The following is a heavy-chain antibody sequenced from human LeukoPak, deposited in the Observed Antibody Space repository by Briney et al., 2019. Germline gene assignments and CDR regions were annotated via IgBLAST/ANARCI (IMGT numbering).Heavy chain of an antibody. CDR1: GFTFSDYY. Sequence: PGGSLRLSCAASGFTFSDYYMSWIRQAPGKGLEWVSYISSSGSTIYYADSVKGRFTISRDNCKNTLYLQMNSLRAEDTAVYYCARLGFFGVSYRYYFDYWGQGTLVTVSS. V-gene: IGHV3-11*01. CDR2: ISSSGSTI. CDR3: ARLGFFGVSYRYYFDY. D-gene: IGHD3-3*01. J-gene: IGHJ4*02.